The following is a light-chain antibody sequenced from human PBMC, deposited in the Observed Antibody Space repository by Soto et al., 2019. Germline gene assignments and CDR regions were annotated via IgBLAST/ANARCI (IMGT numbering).Light chain of an antibody. Sequence: VLTQSPGTLSLSQGERATLSCRASQSVSSSYLAWYQQKPGQAPRLLIYGASSRATGIPDRFSGSGSGTDFTLTISRLEPEDFAVYYCQQYGSSPPITFGQGTRLEIK. CDR1: QSVSSSY. V-gene: IGKV3-20*01. J-gene: IGKJ5*01. CDR2: GAS. CDR3: QQYGSSPPIT.